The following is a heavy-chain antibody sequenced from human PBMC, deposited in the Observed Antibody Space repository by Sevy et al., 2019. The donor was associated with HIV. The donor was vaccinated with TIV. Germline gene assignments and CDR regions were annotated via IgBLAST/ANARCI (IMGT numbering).Heavy chain of an antibody. D-gene: IGHD6-13*01. CDR3: ARGGNGIAAAVFRFDP. CDR1: GGSVSSGSYY. CDR2: IYYSGST. V-gene: IGHV4-61*01. J-gene: IGHJ5*02. Sequence: PSGTLSLTCTVSGGSVSSGSYYWSWIRQPPGKGLEWIGYIYYSGSTNYNPSLKSRVTISVDTSKNQFSLKLSSVTAADTAVYYCARGGNGIAAAVFRFDPWGQGTLVTVSS.